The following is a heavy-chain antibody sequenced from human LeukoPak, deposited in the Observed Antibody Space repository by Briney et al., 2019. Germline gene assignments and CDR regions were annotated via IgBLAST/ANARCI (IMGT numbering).Heavy chain of an antibody. D-gene: IGHD3-3*01. CDR1: DGSISSYY. CDR2: IYHSGST. CDR3: ARQFGVVIQRVYYYYYMDV. J-gene: IGHJ6*03. V-gene: IGHV4-38-2*02. Sequence: SETLSLTCTVSDGSISSYYWGWIRQPPGKGLEWIGSIYHSGSTYYNPSLQSRVTISVDPSKNQFSLKLSSVTAADTAVYYCARQFGVVIQRVYYYYYMDVWGKGTTVTVSS.